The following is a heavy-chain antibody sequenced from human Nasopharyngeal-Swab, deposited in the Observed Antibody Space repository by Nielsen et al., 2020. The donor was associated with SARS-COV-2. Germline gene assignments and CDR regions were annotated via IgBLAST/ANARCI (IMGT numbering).Heavy chain of an antibody. V-gene: IGHV4-34*01. J-gene: IGHJ4*02. CDR3: ARGSRGYSYGRIYYFDY. Sequence: SETLSLTCAVYGGSFSGDYWSWIRQPPGKGLEWIGEINHSGSTNYNPSLKSRVTISVDTSKNQFSLKLSSVTAADTAVYYCARGSRGYSYGRIYYFDYWGQGTLVTVSS. CDR2: INHSGST. D-gene: IGHD5-18*01. CDR1: GGSFSGDY.